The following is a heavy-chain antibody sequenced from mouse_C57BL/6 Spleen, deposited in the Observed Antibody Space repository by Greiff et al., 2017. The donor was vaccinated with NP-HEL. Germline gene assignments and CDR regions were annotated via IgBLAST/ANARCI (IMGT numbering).Heavy chain of an antibody. Sequence: VKLVESGPGLVQPSQSLSITCTVSGFSLTSYGVHWVRQSPGKGLEWLGVIWRGGGTDYNAALMSRLGITKDNSKRQAVSHMNSMHTDDTAIYYCARNSDYDDYSMDYWGQGTSVTVSS. J-gene: IGHJ4*01. CDR3: ARNSDYDDYSMDY. CDR2: IWRGGGT. D-gene: IGHD2-4*01. V-gene: IGHV2-5*01. CDR1: GFSLTSYG.